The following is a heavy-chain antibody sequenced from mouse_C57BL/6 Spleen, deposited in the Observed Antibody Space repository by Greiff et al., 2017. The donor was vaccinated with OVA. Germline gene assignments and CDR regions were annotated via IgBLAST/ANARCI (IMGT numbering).Heavy chain of an antibody. CDR1: GYAFSSYW. CDR2: IYPGNGDT. J-gene: IGHJ2*01. CDR3: ARESSSLYYFDD. Sequence: VQLQQSGAELVKPGASVKISCKASGYAFSSYWMNWVKQRPGKGLEWIGQIYPGNGDTNYNGKFKGKATLTADKSSSTAYMQLSSLTSEDSAVYVCARESSSLYYFDDWGTGTTVTVSS. D-gene: IGHD1-1*01. V-gene: IGHV1-80*01.